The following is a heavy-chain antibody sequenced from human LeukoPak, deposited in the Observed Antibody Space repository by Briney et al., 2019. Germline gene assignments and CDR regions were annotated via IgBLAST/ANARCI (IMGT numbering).Heavy chain of an antibody. V-gene: IGHV4-59*08. D-gene: IGHD3-22*01. Sequence: PSETLSLTCTVSGGSISSYHWSWIRQPPGKGLEWTGYISYSGSTSYNPSLKSRATISEDTSKNQFSLKLSSVTAADTAVYYCARQPDSSGLDDAFDIWGQGTMVTVSS. CDR1: GGSISSYH. CDR3: ARQPDSSGLDDAFDI. CDR2: ISYSGST. J-gene: IGHJ3*02.